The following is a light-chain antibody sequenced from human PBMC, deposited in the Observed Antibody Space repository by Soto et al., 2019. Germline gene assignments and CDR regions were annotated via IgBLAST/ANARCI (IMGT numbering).Light chain of an antibody. CDR1: SSNIGANT. J-gene: IGLJ3*02. V-gene: IGLV1-44*01. CDR3: AAWDARLDGVV. CDR2: SNN. Sequence: QSVLTQPPSASGTPGQTVTISCSGSSSNIGANTVNWFQHRPGTAPKLLIYSNNQRTSGVPDRVSGSKSGTSVTLAIRGLQSEDEADYYCAAWDARLDGVVFGGGTKLTVL.